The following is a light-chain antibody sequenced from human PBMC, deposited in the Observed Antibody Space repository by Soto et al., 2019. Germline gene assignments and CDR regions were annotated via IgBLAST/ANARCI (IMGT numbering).Light chain of an antibody. V-gene: IGKV3-11*01. CDR2: DSS. Sequence: EIVLTQSAATLSLSPGERANLYCRASQSVSRYLAWYQQKPGQAPRLLIYDSSNRAPGIPVMFSCSGSGTDFTLTISSLETEDFAVYYCQQRTNWPLTLGAGTKVDIK. J-gene: IGKJ4*01. CDR1: QSVSRY. CDR3: QQRTNWPLT.